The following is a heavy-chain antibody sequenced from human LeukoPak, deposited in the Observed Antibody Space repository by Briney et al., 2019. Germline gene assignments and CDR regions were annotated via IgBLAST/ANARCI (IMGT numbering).Heavy chain of an antibody. CDR1: GFTVSSNY. Sequence: GGSLRLSCAASGFTVSSNYMSWVRQAPGKGLEWVSVIYSGGSTYYADSVKGRFTISRDNSKNTLYLQMNSLRAEDTAVYYCAKDRIVIAVARSFDYWGQGTLVTVSS. CDR3: AKDRIVIAVARSFDY. CDR2: IYSGGST. V-gene: IGHV3-53*01. D-gene: IGHD6-19*01. J-gene: IGHJ4*02.